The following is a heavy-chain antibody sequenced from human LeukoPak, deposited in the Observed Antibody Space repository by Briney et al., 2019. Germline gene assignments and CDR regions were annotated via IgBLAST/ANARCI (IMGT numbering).Heavy chain of an antibody. CDR2: ISAYNGNT. CDR1: GYTFTSYG. CDR3: ARDRFGELSYYYGMDV. D-gene: IGHD3-10*01. J-gene: IGHJ6*02. Sequence: ASVKVSCKASGYTFTSYGISWVRQAPGQGLEWVGWISAYNGNTNYAQKLQGRVTMTTDTSTSTAYMELRSLRSDDTAVYYCARDRFGELSYYYGMDVWGQGTTVTVSS. V-gene: IGHV1-18*01.